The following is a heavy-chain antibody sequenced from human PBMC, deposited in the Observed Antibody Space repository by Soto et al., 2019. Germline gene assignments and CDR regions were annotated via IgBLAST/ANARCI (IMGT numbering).Heavy chain of an antibody. CDR2: INYNSGSV. D-gene: IGHD6-13*01. CDR3: AKDISLRGWVYLVVEY. Sequence: EVQLVESGGGWVQPGRSLRLSCAASGFTFDVYTMHWVRQAPGKGLEWVSGINYNSGSVGYADSVKGRFTISRDNAKNSLHLQMNSLRAEDTAVYYCAKDISLRGWVYLVVEYWGQGTLVTVSP. V-gene: IGHV3-9*01. J-gene: IGHJ4*02. CDR1: GFTFDVYT.